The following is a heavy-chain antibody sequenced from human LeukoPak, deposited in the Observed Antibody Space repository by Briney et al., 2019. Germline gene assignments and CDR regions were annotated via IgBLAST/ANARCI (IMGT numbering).Heavy chain of an antibody. CDR3: AKEDACSGGSGGSCLGNYFEF. V-gene: IGHV3-48*04. CDR1: GFTFNTYS. D-gene: IGHD2-15*01. J-gene: IGHJ4*02. CDR2: ISSSSGTI. Sequence: GGSLRLSCVASGFTFNTYSMNWFRQAPGKGLEWISYISSSSGTIYYADSVKGRFTISRDNAKNSLYLQMNSLRAEDTAVYYCAKEDACSGGSGGSCLGNYFEFWGQGTLVTVSS.